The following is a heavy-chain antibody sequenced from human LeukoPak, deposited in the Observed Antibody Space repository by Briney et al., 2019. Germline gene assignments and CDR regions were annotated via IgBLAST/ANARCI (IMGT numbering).Heavy chain of an antibody. D-gene: IGHD4-17*01. CDR1: GFTFDDYA. CDR3: AKDHYGDYRRGDWFDP. Sequence: PGGSLRLFCAASGFTFDDYAMHWVRQAPGKGLEWVSGISWNSGSIGYADSVKGRFTISRDNAKNSLYLQMNSLRAEDTALYYCAKDHYGDYRRGDWFDPWGQGTLVTVSS. CDR2: ISWNSGSI. J-gene: IGHJ5*02. V-gene: IGHV3-9*01.